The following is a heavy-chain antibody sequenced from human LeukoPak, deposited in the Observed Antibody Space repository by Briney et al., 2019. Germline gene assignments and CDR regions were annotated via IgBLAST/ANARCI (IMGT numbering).Heavy chain of an antibody. CDR2: INHSGST. Sequence: PSETLSLTCAVYGGSFIGYYWSWIRQPPGKGLEWIGEINHSGSTNYNPSLKSRVTISVDTSKNQFSLKLSSVTAADTAVYYCARGFSRYYDFGDYYYMDVWGKGTTVTVSS. D-gene: IGHD3-3*01. J-gene: IGHJ6*03. CDR1: GGSFIGYY. CDR3: ARGFSRYYDFGDYYYMDV. V-gene: IGHV4-34*01.